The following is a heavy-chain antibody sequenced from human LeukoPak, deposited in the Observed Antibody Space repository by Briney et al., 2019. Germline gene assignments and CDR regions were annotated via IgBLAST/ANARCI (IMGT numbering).Heavy chain of an antibody. CDR2: IHYSGST. CDR1: GGSINTYY. J-gene: IGHJ5*02. D-gene: IGHD6-19*01. Sequence: SETLSLTCTVSGGSINTYYWSWIRQHPGKGLEWIGYIHYSGSTYYNPSLKSRVTISVDTSKNQFSLKLSSVTAADTAVYYCARATGSSGLVWFDPWGQGTLVTVSS. CDR3: ARATGSSGLVWFDP. V-gene: IGHV4-59*06.